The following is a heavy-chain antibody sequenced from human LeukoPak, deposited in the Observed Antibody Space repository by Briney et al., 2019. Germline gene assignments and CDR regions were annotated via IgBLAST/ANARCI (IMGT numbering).Heavy chain of an antibody. Sequence: SESLSLTCTVSGGSISPFHWSWIRQPPGKGLEWIGYVYYSGTTNYNSSLKSRVTISVDTSKNQFSLKLNSVTAADTAVYYCATHSSPKGGVFDIWGQGTMVTVSS. D-gene: IGHD2-8*02. CDR1: GGSISPFH. J-gene: IGHJ3*02. CDR2: VYYSGTT. CDR3: ATHSSPKGGVFDI. V-gene: IGHV4-59*01.